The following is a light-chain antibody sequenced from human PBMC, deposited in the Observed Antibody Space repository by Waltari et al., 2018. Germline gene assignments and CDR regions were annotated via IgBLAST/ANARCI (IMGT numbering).Light chain of an antibody. V-gene: IGKV4-1*01. CDR1: QSVLYRSNNKNY. CDR2: WAS. Sequence: DIVMTQSPDSLAVSLGERANINCKSNQSVLYRSNNKNYLTWYQKKPGQPPKLLIYWASTRESGVPDRFSGSGSGTDFTLTISSLQAEDVAVYYCQQYYNTPFTFGPGTKVDVK. CDR3: QQYYNTPFT. J-gene: IGKJ3*01.